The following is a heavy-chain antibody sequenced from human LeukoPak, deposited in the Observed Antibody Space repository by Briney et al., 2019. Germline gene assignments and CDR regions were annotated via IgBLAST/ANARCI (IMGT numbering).Heavy chain of an antibody. CDR2: ISSSSSYI. V-gene: IGHV3-21*01. J-gene: IGHJ6*03. D-gene: IGHD3-22*01. Sequence: GGSLRLSCAASGFTFSSYSVNWVRQAPGKGLEWVSSISSSSSYIYYADSVKGRFTISRDNAKNSLYLQMNSLRAEDTAVYYCARVAVTMIVVVPHYYYMDVWGKGTTVTVSS. CDR1: GFTFSSYS. CDR3: ARVAVTMIVVVPHYYYMDV.